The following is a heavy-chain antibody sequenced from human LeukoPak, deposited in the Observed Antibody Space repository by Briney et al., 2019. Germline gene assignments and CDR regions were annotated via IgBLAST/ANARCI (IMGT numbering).Heavy chain of an antibody. Sequence: SDTLSLTCTVSGGSLRSRYWRCIRQPPGGGLECIGFVSYSGSTSYNASLKSRATVSLDTSKNQFSLTLTSVTAADTAVYYCARYLRGEADVSLDSWGQGTLVTVSS. J-gene: IGHJ4*02. CDR2: VSYSGST. CDR3: ARYLRGEADVSLDS. V-gene: IGHV4-59*07. CDR1: GGSLRSRY. D-gene: IGHD3-10*01.